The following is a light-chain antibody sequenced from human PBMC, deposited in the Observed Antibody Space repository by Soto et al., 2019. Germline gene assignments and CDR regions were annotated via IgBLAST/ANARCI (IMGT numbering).Light chain of an antibody. CDR3: QEYGTSPWT. CDR2: GAS. CDR1: QSVSSSS. Sequence: EIALTQSPVTLYLSPGEIATLSCRASQSVSSSSLAWYQQKPGQAPRLLIYGASSRATGIPDRFSGSGSGTDFTLTISRLEPEDFTVYHCQEYGTSPWTFCQGTKVDVK. J-gene: IGKJ1*01. V-gene: IGKV3-20*01.